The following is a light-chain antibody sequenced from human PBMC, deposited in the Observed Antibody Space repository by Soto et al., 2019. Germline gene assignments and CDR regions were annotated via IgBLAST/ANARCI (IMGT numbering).Light chain of an antibody. CDR1: QSVSSY. Sequence: EFVLTQSPATLSLSPGERATLSCRASQSVSSYLAWYQQKPGQAPRLLIYGASSRATGIPDRFSGSGSGTDFTLTISRLGPEDFAVYYCQQYGSSPITFGQGTRLEIK. V-gene: IGKV3-20*01. CDR3: QQYGSSPIT. J-gene: IGKJ5*01. CDR2: GAS.